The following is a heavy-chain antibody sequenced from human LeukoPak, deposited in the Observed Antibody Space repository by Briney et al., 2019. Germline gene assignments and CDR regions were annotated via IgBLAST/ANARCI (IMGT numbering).Heavy chain of an antibody. CDR2: ISYDGSNK. V-gene: IGHV3-30-3*01. CDR3: AREGGVAVAGRRGYYFDY. Sequence: GGSLRLSCAASGFTFSSYAMHWVRQAPGKGLEWVAVISYDGSNKYYADSVKGRFTISRDNSKNTLHLQMNSLRAEDTAVYYCAREGGVAVAGRRGYYFDYWGQGTLVTVSS. D-gene: IGHD6-19*01. CDR1: GFTFSSYA. J-gene: IGHJ4*02.